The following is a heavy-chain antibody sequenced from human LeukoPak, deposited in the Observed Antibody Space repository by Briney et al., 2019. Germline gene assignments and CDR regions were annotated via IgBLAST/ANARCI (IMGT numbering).Heavy chain of an antibody. V-gene: IGHV4-30-2*01. CDR3: ARAGPNIVVVPAAINGDY. CDR2: IYHSGST. Sequence: SQTLSLTCAVSGGSISSGGYSWSWIRQPPGKGLEWIGYIYHSGSTYYNPSLKSRVTISVDTSKNQFSLKLSSVTAADTAVYYCARAGPNIVVVPAAINGDYWGQGTLVTVSS. J-gene: IGHJ4*02. D-gene: IGHD2-2*02. CDR1: GGSISSGGYS.